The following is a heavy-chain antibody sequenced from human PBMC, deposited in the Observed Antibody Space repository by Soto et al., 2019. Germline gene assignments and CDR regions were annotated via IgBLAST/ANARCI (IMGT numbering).Heavy chain of an antibody. CDR1: GFSLSNARMG. V-gene: IGHV2-26*01. CDR3: ARNYGMAKNWYFDL. J-gene: IGHJ2*01. Sequence: QVTLKESGPVLVKPAEPLTLTCTVSGFSLSNARMGVSWIRQPPGKALEWLAHIFSNDEKSYSTSLKSRLTISQDTTKSQVVLTMTNMDPVDTATYYCARNYGMAKNWYFDLWGRGPLVTVSS. D-gene: IGHD3-10*01. CDR2: IFSNDEK.